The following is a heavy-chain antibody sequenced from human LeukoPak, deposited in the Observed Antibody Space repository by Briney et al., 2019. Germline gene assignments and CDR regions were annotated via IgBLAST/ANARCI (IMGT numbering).Heavy chain of an antibody. Sequence: GGSLRLSCAASGFTFSSYGMHWVRQAPGKGLEWVAVIWYDGSYKYYADSVKGRFTISRDNSKNTPYLQMNSLRAEDTAVYYCARDAYSSGWPTQYYFDYWGQGTLVTVSS. CDR3: ARDAYSSGWPTQYYFDY. J-gene: IGHJ4*02. D-gene: IGHD6-19*01. V-gene: IGHV3-33*01. CDR1: GFTFSSYG. CDR2: IWYDGSYK.